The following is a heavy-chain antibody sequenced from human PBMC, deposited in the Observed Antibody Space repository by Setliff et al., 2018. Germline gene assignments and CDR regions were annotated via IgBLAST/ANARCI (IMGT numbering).Heavy chain of an antibody. D-gene: IGHD3-9*01. J-gene: IGHJ4*01. CDR1: GYSISSGFS. V-gene: IGHV4-38-2*02. CDR3: ARERYFDWFFED. CDR2: ILFSGDT. Sequence: PSETLSLTCAVSGYSISSGFSWVWIRQSPGKGLEWIGRILFSGDTYYNPSLNSRVTISADTSKNQFSLNLSSVTAADTAVYYCARERYFDWFFEDWGHGTLVTVSS.